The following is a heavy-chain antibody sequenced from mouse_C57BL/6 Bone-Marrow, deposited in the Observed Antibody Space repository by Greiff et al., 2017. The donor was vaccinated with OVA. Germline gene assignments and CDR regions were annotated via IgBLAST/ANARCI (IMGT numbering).Heavy chain of an antibody. V-gene: IGHV14-3*01. J-gene: IGHJ4*01. Sequence: EVQLQQSVAELVRPGASVKLSCTASGFNIKNTYMHWVKQRPEQGLEWIGRIDPANDNTKYAPKFQGQATMTEDTSTNTAYLQLSSLSSEDTAVYCCARGNVGSSFYAMDYWGQGTSVTVSS. CDR1: GFNIKNTY. CDR3: ARGNVGSSFYAMDY. CDR2: IDPANDNT. D-gene: IGHD1-1*01.